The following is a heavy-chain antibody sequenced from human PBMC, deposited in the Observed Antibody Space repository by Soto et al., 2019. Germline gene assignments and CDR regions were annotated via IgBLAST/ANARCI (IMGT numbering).Heavy chain of an antibody. CDR2: ISGSGGST. CDR1: GFTFSSYA. V-gene: IGHV3-23*01. Sequence: EVQLLESGGGLVQPGGSLRLSCAASGFTFSSYAMSWVRQAPGKGLEWVSAISGSGGSTYYADSVKGRFTISRDNSKNTLYLQMNSLRAEDTAVYYCAKDAEHAGIAAAGVIDYWGQGTLVTVSS. D-gene: IGHD6-13*01. J-gene: IGHJ4*02. CDR3: AKDAEHAGIAAAGVIDY.